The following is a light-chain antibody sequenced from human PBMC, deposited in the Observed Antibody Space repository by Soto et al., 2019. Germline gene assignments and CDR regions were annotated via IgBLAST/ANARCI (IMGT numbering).Light chain of an antibody. CDR3: QQSYSSPYT. Sequence: DIPVTQSPSSLSASVGDRVTISCRASQSISSRLNWYQQRPGKPPKFLIYAASSLQSGVPSRFSGSGSGTDFTLTISSLQPEDFATYYCQQSYSSPYTFGQGTKLEIK. CDR2: AAS. CDR1: QSISSR. J-gene: IGKJ2*01. V-gene: IGKV1-39*01.